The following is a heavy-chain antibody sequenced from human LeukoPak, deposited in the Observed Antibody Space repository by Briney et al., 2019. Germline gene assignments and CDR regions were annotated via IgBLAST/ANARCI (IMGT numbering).Heavy chain of an antibody. D-gene: IGHD6-19*01. J-gene: IGHJ4*02. CDR3: ASQWVNSGWLDY. CDR2: IIPILGIA. V-gene: IGHV1-69*04. CDR1: GGTFSSYA. Sequence: ASVKVSCKASGGTFSSYAISWVRQAPGQGLEWMGRIIPILGIANYAQKFQGRVTITADKSTSTAYMELSSLRSEDTAVYYCASQWVNSGWLDYWGQGTLVTVSS.